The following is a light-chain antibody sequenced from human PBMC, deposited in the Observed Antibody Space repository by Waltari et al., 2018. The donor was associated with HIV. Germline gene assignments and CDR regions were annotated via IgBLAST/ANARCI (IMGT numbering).Light chain of an antibody. V-gene: IGLV1-47*01. Sequence: QSVLTQPPSASGTPGQRVTISCSGARSDLGVNMYYWSQQLPGTAPKLLIYRNNQRPSGVPDRFSASKSGTSASLAISGLRSEDEADYYCAAWDVSLRGAYVFGTGTKVAVL. CDR3: AAWDVSLRGAYV. CDR1: RSDLGVN. J-gene: IGLJ1*01. CDR2: RNN.